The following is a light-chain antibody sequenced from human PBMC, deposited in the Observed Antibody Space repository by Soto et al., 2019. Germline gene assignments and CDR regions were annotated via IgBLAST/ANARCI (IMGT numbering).Light chain of an antibody. Sequence: DIVMTQSPDSLAVSLGERATINCRSSQSVLYSSNNKNYLAWYQHKPGQPPKVLIYWASTRASGVPDRFSGSGSGTDFTLTISSLQAEDVAVYYCQQYYTTRTFGQGTKVEIK. CDR2: WAS. J-gene: IGKJ1*01. CDR3: QQYYTTRT. CDR1: QSVLYSSNNKNY. V-gene: IGKV4-1*01.